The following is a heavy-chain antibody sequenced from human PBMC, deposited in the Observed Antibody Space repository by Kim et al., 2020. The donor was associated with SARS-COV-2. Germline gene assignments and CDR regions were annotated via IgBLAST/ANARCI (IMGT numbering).Heavy chain of an antibody. CDR1: GYTFTGYY. CDR3: GRVQMATSDFDY. Sequence: ASVKVSCKASGYTFTGYYMHWVRQAPGQGLEWMGIINPSGGSTSYAQKFQGRVTMTRDTSTTTVYMELSSLRSEDTAIYYCGRVQMATSDFDYWGQGTLVTVSS. CDR2: INPSGGST. J-gene: IGHJ4*02. V-gene: IGHV1-46*01. D-gene: IGHD4-4*01.